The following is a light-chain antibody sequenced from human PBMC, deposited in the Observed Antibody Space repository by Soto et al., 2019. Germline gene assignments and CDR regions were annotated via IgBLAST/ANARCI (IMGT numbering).Light chain of an antibody. CDR3: SSYTTNTTHL. CDR1: SRDVGAYKY. CDR2: EVS. J-gene: IGLJ2*01. V-gene: IGLV2-14*01. Sequence: QPVLTQPASVSGSPGQTITISCTGTSRDVGAYKYVSWYQQHPGKAPKVIIFEVSNRPSGVSNRFSGSKTANTASLTISGLQAEDEADYYCSSYTTNTTHLFGGGTQLTVL.